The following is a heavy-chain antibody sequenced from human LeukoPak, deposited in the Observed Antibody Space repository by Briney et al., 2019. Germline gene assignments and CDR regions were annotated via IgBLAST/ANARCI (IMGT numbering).Heavy chain of an antibody. CDR3: ARDVPYYYDSSGYYSPFDC. CDR1: GFTFSTYA. Sequence: GGSLRLSCAASGFTFSTYAMSWVRQAPGKGLKCVSDISGTGGRTSYADSVKGRFTISRDNSKNTVDLLMNSLRAEDTAIYYCARDVPYYYDSSGYYSPFDCWGQGTLVTVSS. CDR2: ISGTGGRT. D-gene: IGHD3-22*01. J-gene: IGHJ4*02. V-gene: IGHV3-23*01.